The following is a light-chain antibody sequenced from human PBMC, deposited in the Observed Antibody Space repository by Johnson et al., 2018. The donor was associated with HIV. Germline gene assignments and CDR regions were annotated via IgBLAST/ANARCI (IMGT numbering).Light chain of an antibody. V-gene: IGLV1-44*01. Sequence: QAVLTQPPSASGTPGQRVTISCSGSSSNIGSNTVNWYQQLPGTAPKLLIYRNNQRPSGVPDRFSGSKSGTSATLAITGLQTGDEADYYCGTWDRSLSALFGTGTKVTVL. J-gene: IGLJ1*01. CDR2: RNN. CDR1: SSNIGSNT. CDR3: GTWDRSLSAL.